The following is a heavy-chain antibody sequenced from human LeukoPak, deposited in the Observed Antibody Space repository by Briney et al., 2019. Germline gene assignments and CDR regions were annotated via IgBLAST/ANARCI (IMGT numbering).Heavy chain of an antibody. CDR3: ARSRDGYIHPLGH. Sequence: SGTLSLTCAVSGASISSNNWWIWVRQSPGKGLEWIGETFYNRGSNYNPSLKSRVTISVDTSKNQFSLKLSSVTAADTAVYYCARSRDGYIHPLGHWGQGTLVTVSS. V-gene: IGHV4-4*02. J-gene: IGHJ1*01. CDR1: GASISSNNW. CDR2: TFYNRGS. D-gene: IGHD5-24*01.